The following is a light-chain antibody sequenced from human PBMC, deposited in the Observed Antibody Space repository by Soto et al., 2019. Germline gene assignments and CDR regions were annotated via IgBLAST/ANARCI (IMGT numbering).Light chain of an antibody. CDR1: SSDVGGYNY. V-gene: IGLV2-8*01. Sequence: QSVLTQPPSASGSPGQSVTISCTGTSSDVGGYNYVSWYQQHPGKAPKLMIYEVSKRPSGVPDRLSGSKSGNTASLTVSGLQAEDEADYYCSSYAGSDKDVFGTGTKVTVL. J-gene: IGLJ1*01. CDR3: SSYAGSDKDV. CDR2: EVS.